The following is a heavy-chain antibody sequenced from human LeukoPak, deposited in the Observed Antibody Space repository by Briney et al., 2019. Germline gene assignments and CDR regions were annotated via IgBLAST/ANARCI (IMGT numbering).Heavy chain of an antibody. J-gene: IGHJ4*02. CDR2: IKQDGSEK. CDR3: VRLAVTDTNY. D-gene: IGHD2-21*02. Sequence: GGSLRLSCAASGFTFRSYWMSWVRQAPGKGLEWVANIKQDGSEKYYVDSVKGRFTISSDNAKNSLYLQMNSLRAEDTAMYYCVRLAVTDTNYWGQGSLVTVSS. CDR1: GFTFRSYW. V-gene: IGHV3-7*01.